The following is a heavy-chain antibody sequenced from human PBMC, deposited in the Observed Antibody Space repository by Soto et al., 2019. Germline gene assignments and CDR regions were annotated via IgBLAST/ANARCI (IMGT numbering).Heavy chain of an antibody. D-gene: IGHD6-13*01. CDR1: GYTFTSHA. V-gene: IGHV1-3*05. Sequence: QVQLVQSGAEEKKPGASVKVSCKASGYTFTSHAMHWVRQAPGQRREWMGWINAGNGNTKYSQKFQSRVPITTDTSASTGYMELSSLRSEDTAVYYCARDGIAAAGTSWFDPWGQGTLVTVSS. CDR2: INAGNGNT. J-gene: IGHJ5*02. CDR3: ARDGIAAAGTSWFDP.